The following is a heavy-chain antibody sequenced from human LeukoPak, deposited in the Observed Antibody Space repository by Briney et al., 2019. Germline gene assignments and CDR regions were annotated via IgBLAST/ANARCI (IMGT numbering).Heavy chain of an antibody. D-gene: IGHD3-22*01. CDR3: ARGAFDYHDSSGYGYAFDI. CDR2: IKQDGSEK. Sequence: GGSLRLSCAASGFTFSRYWMSWVRQAPGKGLEWVANIKQDGSEKYYVDSVKGRFTISRDSAKNSLYLQMNSLRVEDTVVYYCARGAFDYHDSSGYGYAFDIWGQGTMVTVSS. J-gene: IGHJ3*02. V-gene: IGHV3-7*01. CDR1: GFTFSRYW.